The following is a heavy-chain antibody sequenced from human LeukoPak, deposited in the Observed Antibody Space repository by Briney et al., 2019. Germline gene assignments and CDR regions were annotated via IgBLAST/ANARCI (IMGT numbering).Heavy chain of an antibody. CDR1: GFTFSSYS. CDR2: ISSSSSYI. J-gene: IGHJ4*02. Sequence: GGSLRLSCAASGFTFSSYSMNWVRQAPGKGLECVSSISSSSSYIYYADSVKGRFTISRDNAKNSLYLQMNSLRAEDTAVYYCALGAYDSSGYYHYWDQGTLVTVSS. CDR3: ALGAYDSSGYYHY. D-gene: IGHD3-22*01. V-gene: IGHV3-21*01.